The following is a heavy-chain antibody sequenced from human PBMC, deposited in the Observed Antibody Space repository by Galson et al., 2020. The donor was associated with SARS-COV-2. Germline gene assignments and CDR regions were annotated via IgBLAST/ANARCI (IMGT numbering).Heavy chain of an antibody. CDR2: IYSGGST. CDR3: ARDLDIYGMDV. Sequence: SCAASGFTVSSNYMSWVRQAPGKGLEWVSVIYSGGSTYYADSVKGRFTISRDNSKNTLYLQMNSLRAEDTAVYYCARDLDIYGMDVWGQGTTVTVSS. J-gene: IGHJ6*02. V-gene: IGHV3-53*01. CDR1: GFTVSSNY.